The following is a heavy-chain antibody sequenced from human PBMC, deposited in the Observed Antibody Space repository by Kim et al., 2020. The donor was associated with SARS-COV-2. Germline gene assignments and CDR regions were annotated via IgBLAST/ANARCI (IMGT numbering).Heavy chain of an antibody. J-gene: IGHJ4*02. CDR2: LTSTGVAT. D-gene: IGHD6-19*01. CDR3: AKNNGWAYFEY. V-gene: IGHV3-23*01. Sequence: GGSLRLSCTASGLSISNSGMSWVRQAPGRGLEWVSTLTSTGVATLYSDSVKGRFIISRDTSKLYLQMNSLRAEDTAVYYCAKNNGWAYFEYWGQGALVTV. CDR1: GLSISNSG.